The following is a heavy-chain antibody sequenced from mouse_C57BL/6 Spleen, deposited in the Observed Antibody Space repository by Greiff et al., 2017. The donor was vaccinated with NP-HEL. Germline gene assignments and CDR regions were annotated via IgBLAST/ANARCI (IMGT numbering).Heavy chain of an antibody. J-gene: IGHJ3*01. D-gene: IGHD3-2*02. CDR3: ARDRNSSGFSFAY. Sequence: EVQLVESGGGLVKPGGSLKLSCAASGFTFSSYAMSWVRQTPEQRLEWVATISDGGSYTYYPDNVKGRFTISRDNAKNHLYLQMSHLKSEYTAMYYCARDRNSSGFSFAYWGQGTLVTVSA. CDR2: ISDGGSYT. V-gene: IGHV5-4*01. CDR1: GFTFSSYA.